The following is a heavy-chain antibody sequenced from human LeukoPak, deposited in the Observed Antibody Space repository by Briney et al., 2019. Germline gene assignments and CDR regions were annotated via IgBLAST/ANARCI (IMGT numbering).Heavy chain of an antibody. CDR3: ARGNFWSGYYPYFDY. D-gene: IGHD3-3*01. CDR2: IYYSGST. Sequence: SEILSLTCTVSGGSISSYYWSWIRQPPGKGLEWIGYIYYSGSTNYNPSLKSRVTISVDTSKNQFSLKLSSVTAADTAVYYCARGNFWSGYYPYFDYWGQGTLVTVPS. V-gene: IGHV4-59*01. J-gene: IGHJ4*02. CDR1: GGSISSYY.